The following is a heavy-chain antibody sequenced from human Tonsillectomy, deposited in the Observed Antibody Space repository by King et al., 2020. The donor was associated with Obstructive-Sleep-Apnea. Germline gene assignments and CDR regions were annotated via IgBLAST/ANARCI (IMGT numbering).Heavy chain of an antibody. J-gene: IGHJ1*01. CDR2: IYSGGST. V-gene: IGHV3-66*01. Sequence: VQLVESGGGLVQPGGSLRLSCAASGFTVSSNYMSWVRQAPGKGLEWVSVIYSGGSTYYADSVKGRFTISRDNSKNTLYLQMNSLRAEDTAVYYCARDRRCHSSGYCLQHWGQGTLVTVSS. CDR1: GFTVSSNY. CDR3: ARDRRCHSSGYCLQH. D-gene: IGHD3-22*01.